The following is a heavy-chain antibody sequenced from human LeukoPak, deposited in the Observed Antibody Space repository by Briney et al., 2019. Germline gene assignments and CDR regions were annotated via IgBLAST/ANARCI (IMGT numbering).Heavy chain of an antibody. CDR1: GFTFSSYE. D-gene: IGHD6-19*01. CDR3: ARHAVAGTFYYYYYMDV. V-gene: IGHV3-48*03. J-gene: IGHJ6*03. CDR2: ISSSGSTI. Sequence: GGSLRLSCAASGFTFSSYEMNWVRQAPGKGLEWVSYISSSGSTIYYADSVKGRFTISRDNAKNSLYLQMNSLRAEDTAVYYCARHAVAGTFYYYYYMDVWGKGTTVTVSS.